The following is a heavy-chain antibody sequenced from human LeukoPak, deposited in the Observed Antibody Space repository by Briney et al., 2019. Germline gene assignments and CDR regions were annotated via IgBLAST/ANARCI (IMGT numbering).Heavy chain of an antibody. D-gene: IGHD5-12*01. CDR2: IYYSGST. CDR3: ARGSFEYSGYDSTASYYYYGMDV. Sequence: PSETLSLTCTVSGGSISSGDYYWSWIRQPPGKGLEWIGYIYYSGSTYYNPSLKSRVTISVDTSKNQFSLKLSSVTAADTAVYYCARGSFEYSGYDSTASYYYYGMDVWGQGTTVTVSS. J-gene: IGHJ6*02. CDR1: GGSISSGDYY. V-gene: IGHV4-30-4*01.